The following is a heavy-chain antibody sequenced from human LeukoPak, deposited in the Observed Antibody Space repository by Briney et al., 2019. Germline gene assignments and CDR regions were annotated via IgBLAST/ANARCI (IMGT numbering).Heavy chain of an antibody. CDR2: VNPDGSGT. CDR3: ARDIIGHCSSTSCYLNSYYYYYGMDV. J-gene: IGHJ6*02. D-gene: IGHD2-2*01. V-gene: IGHV3-74*01. CDR1: GFTFSSYW. Sequence: PGGSLRLSCAASGFTFSSYWMHWVRQAPGKGLVWVSRVNPDGSGTDYADSVKGRFTISRDNSKNTLYLQMNSLRAEDTAVYYCARDIIGHCSSTSCYLNSYYYYYGMDVWGQGTTVTVSS.